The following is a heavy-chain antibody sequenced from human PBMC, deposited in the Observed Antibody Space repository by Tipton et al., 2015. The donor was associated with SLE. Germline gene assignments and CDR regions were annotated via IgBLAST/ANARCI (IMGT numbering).Heavy chain of an antibody. V-gene: IGHV4-59*08. CDR1: GGSISSHY. CDR3: ARGKVTWRGAIIGVDV. J-gene: IGHJ6*02. D-gene: IGHD2-21*02. Sequence: TLSLTCAVSGGSISSHYWIWIRQPPGKGLEWLGYIYHGGSTNYNPSLKSRVTMSVDTSKNQVSLKLTSVTAADTAVYYCARGKVTWRGAIIGVDVWGQGTTVTVSS. CDR2: IYHGGST.